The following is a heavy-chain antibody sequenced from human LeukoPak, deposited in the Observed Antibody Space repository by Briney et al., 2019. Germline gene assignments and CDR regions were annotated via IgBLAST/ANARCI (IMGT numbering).Heavy chain of an antibody. J-gene: IGHJ2*01. CDR2: SNANNGDT. Sequence: ASVKVSCMASGYTFTGYYMYWMRQAPGQGLEWMGWSNANNGDTEYARKFQGRVTMTRDTSINSAHMELKNLASDDTAVYYCARGGSSSWSSPHWYLDLWGRGTLVTVSS. CDR3: ARGGSSSWSSPHWYLDL. D-gene: IGHD6-13*01. V-gene: IGHV1-2*02. CDR1: GYTFTGYY.